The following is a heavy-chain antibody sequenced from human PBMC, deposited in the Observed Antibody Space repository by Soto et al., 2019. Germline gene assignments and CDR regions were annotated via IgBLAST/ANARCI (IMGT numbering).Heavy chain of an antibody. J-gene: IGHJ5*02. CDR1: GWSFSGYY. Sequence: SETLSLTCAVYGWSFSGYYWRWFRQPPGKGLEWIGEINHSGSTNYNPSLKSRVTISVDTSKNQFSLKLSSVTAADTAVYYCARARVAPLAGWFDPWGQGTLVS. D-gene: IGHD5-12*01. CDR2: INHSGST. V-gene: IGHV4-34*01. CDR3: ARARVAPLAGWFDP.